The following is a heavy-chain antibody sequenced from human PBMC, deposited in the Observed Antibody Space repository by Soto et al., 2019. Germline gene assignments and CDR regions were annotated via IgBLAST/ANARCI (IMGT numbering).Heavy chain of an antibody. V-gene: IGHV3-53*01. J-gene: IGHJ6*02. Sequence: GGSLRLSCEASGFTVSSNYMNWVRQAPGKGLEWVSVIYSGDSTYYADSVKGRFTISRDNSKNTLYLQMNSLRAEDTAVYYCARDLRTLYGMDVWGQGTTVTVSS. CDR3: ARDLRTLYGMDV. CDR2: IYSGDST. CDR1: GFTVSSNY.